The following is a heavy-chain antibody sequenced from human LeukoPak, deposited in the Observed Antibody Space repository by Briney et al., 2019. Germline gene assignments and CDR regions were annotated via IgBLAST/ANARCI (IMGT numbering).Heavy chain of an antibody. CDR2: IRYDGGNK. CDR1: GFTFSSYG. CDR3: AKDMRLRLGELSLFFDY. D-gene: IGHD3-16*02. J-gene: IGHJ4*02. Sequence: QAGGSLRLSCAASGFTFSSYGMHWVRQAPGKGLEWVAFIRYDGGNKYYADSVKGRFTISRDNSKNTLYLQMNSLRAEDTAVYYCAKDMRLRLGELSLFFDYWGQGTLVTVSS. V-gene: IGHV3-30*02.